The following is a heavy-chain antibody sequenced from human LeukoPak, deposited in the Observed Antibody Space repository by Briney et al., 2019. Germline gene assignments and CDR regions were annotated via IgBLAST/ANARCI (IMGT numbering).Heavy chain of an antibody. CDR2: IYYSGGT. D-gene: IGHD2-21*01. CDR3: ARDSPYRGDPWYFDL. CDR1: GGSISSYY. V-gene: IGHV4-59*01. J-gene: IGHJ2*01. Sequence: SETLSLTCTVSGGSISSYYWSWIRQPPGKGLEWIGYIYYSGGTNYNPSLKSRVTISVDTSKNQFSLKLSSVTAADTAAYYCARDSPYRGDPWYFDLWGRGTLVTVSS.